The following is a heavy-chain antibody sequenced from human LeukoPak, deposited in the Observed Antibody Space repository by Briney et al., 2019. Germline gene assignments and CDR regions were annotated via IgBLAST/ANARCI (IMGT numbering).Heavy chain of an antibody. J-gene: IGHJ4*02. V-gene: IGHV1-69*04. CDR1: GGIFTNYG. CDR2: IIPFHGVA. Sequence: SVKVSCKASGGIFTNYGFSWVRQAPAQGLEWMGRIIPFHGVANYAEKFQDRVTITADKSTNTVYIEMRSLKSEDTAVYYCARGDFGVVRPFDFWGQGTLVTVSS. CDR3: ARGDFGVVRPFDF. D-gene: IGHD3-3*01.